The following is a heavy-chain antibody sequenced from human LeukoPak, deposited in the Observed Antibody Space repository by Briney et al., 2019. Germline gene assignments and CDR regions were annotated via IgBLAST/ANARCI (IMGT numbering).Heavy chain of an antibody. CDR3: ARHNLKLGYCSSTSCSSNWFDP. J-gene: IGHJ5*02. CDR2: IYPGDSDT. CDR1: GYSFTSYW. V-gene: IGHV5-51*01. D-gene: IGHD2-2*01. Sequence: GESLQISCKGSGYSFTSYWIGWVRPMPGKGLEWMGIIYPGDSDTRYSPSFQGQVTISADKSISTAYLQWSSLKASDTAMYYCARHNLKLGYCSSTSCSSNWFDPWGQGTLVTVSS.